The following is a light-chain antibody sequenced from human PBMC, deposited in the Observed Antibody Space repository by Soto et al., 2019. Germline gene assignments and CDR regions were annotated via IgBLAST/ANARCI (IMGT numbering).Light chain of an antibody. CDR2: AAS. Sequence: EIVITHSPATLSVSPGERATLSCRASQSLSFNLAWYQQKPGQAPRLLIYAASTRATGIPARFSGSGSGTEFTLTISSLQSEDFAVYYCQQYYRWHQTFGQGTKVDIK. CDR3: QQYYRWHQT. V-gene: IGKV3-15*01. J-gene: IGKJ1*01. CDR1: QSLSFN.